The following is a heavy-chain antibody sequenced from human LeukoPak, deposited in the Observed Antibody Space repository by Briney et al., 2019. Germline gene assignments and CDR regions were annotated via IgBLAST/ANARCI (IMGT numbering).Heavy chain of an antibody. CDR3: AKDVLGATKRAYYFDY. Sequence: GGSLRLSCAASGFTFSIYCMHWVRQAPGKGPMWVSRICPDGTVTNYADSVKARFTISRDNARNTVYLQMNSLRAEDTAVYYCAKDVLGATKRAYYFDYWGQGTLVTVSS. J-gene: IGHJ4*02. CDR2: ICPDGTVT. CDR1: GFTFSIYC. V-gene: IGHV3-74*01. D-gene: IGHD1-26*01.